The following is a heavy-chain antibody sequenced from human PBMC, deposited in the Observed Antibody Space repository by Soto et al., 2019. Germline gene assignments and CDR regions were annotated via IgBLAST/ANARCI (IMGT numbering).Heavy chain of an antibody. CDR1: GDSFTRNY. Sequence: SETLSLTCTVSGDSFTRNYWTWIRQSPGKGLEWIGHIYYSGSTKYNPSLNSRVTISVDTSKNQFSLTVTSVTAADTAVYYCARRIVAKETFDYWGQGTLVTVSS. D-gene: IGHD5-12*01. CDR2: IYYSGST. CDR3: ARRIVAKETFDY. V-gene: IGHV4-59*08. J-gene: IGHJ4*02.